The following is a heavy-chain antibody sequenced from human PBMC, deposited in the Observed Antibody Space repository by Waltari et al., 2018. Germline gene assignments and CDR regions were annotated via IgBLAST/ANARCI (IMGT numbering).Heavy chain of an antibody. Sequence: EVQLVESGGGLVQPGGSLRLSCAASGFTYSMSWMHWVRQAPGKGLVWVSRSKSDGSSTSYADSVKGRFTISKDNAKNTVYLQMNSLRAEDTAIYYCARGARRTTVTTGWWYFDLWGRGTLVTVSS. CDR2: SKSDGSST. D-gene: IGHD4-17*01. CDR3: ARGARRTTVTTGWWYFDL. J-gene: IGHJ2*01. V-gene: IGHV3-74*01. CDR1: GFTYSMSW.